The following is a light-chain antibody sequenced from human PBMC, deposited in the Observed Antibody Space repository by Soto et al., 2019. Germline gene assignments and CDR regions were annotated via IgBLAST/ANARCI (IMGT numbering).Light chain of an antibody. CDR3: SSYAGSSTHWV. Sequence: QSVLTQPAPVSGSPGQSITISCTGTSSDVGAYNHVSWYQQRPGKAPQLMISDVTNRPSGVSDRFSGSKSGNTASLTISGLQAEDEADYYCSSYAGSSTHWVFGGGTKPPS. CDR1: SSDVGAYNH. V-gene: IGLV2-14*01. CDR2: DVT. J-gene: IGLJ3*02.